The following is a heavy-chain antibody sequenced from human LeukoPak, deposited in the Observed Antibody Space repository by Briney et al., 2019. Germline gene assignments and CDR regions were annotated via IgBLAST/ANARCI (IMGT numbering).Heavy chain of an antibody. CDR2: MFYSGST. V-gene: IGHV4-39*07. J-gene: IGHJ5*02. Sequence: SETLSLTCTVSGGSIISSTYYWGWIRQPPGKGLEWVGNMFYSGSTYNNPSLKSRVTISVDTSKNQFSLKLSSVTAADTAVYYCARRSRRGYSYGYWFDPWGQGTLVTVSS. D-gene: IGHD5-18*01. CDR3: ARRSRRGYSYGYWFDP. CDR1: GGSIISSTYY.